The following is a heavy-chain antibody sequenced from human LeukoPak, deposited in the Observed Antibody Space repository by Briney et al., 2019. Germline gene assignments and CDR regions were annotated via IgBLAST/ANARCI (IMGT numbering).Heavy chain of an antibody. CDR3: ARDEAIFGVGNHMDV. CDR2: IGTSSTTI. Sequence: GGSLRLSCAASGFTFSSYTMNWVRQPPGKGLEWVSNIGTSSTTIYYADSVKGRFTISRDNAKNSLYLQMNSLRAEDTAVYYCARDEAIFGVGNHMDVWGKGTTVTVSS. CDR1: GFTFSSYT. V-gene: IGHV3-48*01. J-gene: IGHJ6*03. D-gene: IGHD3-3*01.